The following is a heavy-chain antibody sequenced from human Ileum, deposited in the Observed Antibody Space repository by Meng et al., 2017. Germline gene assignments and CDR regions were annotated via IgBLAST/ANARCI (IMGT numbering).Heavy chain of an antibody. CDR3: ARNDLAFWYFDL. CDR1: GVSISSNVNY. Sequence: AQLPESGPGLVRPSQTLSLTCIVSGVSISSNVNYWSWIRQHPGKGLEWLGYMYYSGSTYYNPSINTPITISLDTSKNQFSLRLDSVTAADTAVYFCARNDLAFWYFDLWGRGTLVTVSS. CDR2: MYYSGST. D-gene: IGHD3-3*01. V-gene: IGHV4-31*01. J-gene: IGHJ2*01.